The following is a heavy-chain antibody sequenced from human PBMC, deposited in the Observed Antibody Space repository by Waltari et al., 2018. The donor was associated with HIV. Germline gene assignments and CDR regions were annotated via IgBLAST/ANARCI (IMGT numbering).Heavy chain of an antibody. CDR1: GFTVTKYW. D-gene: IGHD1-26*01. Sequence: EVQMMESGGGLVQTGGSLRITCAEYGFTVTKYWMSWVRQTPGKGLEWLAYIKDDGSEKYYMGSVKGRFTISRDNAKNSMFLQMNSLRAEDTAVYYCARIGTFPHNYAIDFWGQGTTVTVSS. J-gene: IGHJ6*02. CDR2: IKDDGSEK. V-gene: IGHV3-7*01. CDR3: ARIGTFPHNYAIDF.